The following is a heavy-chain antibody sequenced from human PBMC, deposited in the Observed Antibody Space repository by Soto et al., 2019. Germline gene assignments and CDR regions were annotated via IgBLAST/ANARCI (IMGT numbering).Heavy chain of an antibody. J-gene: IGHJ6*03. CDR2: IYYSGST. Sequence: SETLSLTCTVSGGSISSYYWSWIRQPPGKGLEWIGYIYYSGSTNYNPSLKSRVTISVDTSKNQFSLKLSSVTAADTAVYYCARHPYDFWSGYYGDYYYYMDVWGKGTTVTVSS. D-gene: IGHD3-3*01. CDR1: GGSISSYY. V-gene: IGHV4-59*08. CDR3: ARHPYDFWSGYYGDYYYYMDV.